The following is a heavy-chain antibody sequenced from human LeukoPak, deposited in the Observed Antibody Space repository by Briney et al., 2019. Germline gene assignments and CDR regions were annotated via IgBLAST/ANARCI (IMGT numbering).Heavy chain of an antibody. CDR2: INPNSGGT. D-gene: IGHD3-10*01. J-gene: IGHJ5*02. CDR1: GYTFTGYY. CDR3: ARGPVLLWFGYDP. Sequence: GASVKVSCKASGYTFTGYYMHWVRQAPGQGLEWMGWINPNSGGTNYAQKFQGWVTMTRDTSISTAYMELSRLRSDDTAVYYCARGPVLLWFGYDPWGQGTLVTVSS. V-gene: IGHV1-2*04.